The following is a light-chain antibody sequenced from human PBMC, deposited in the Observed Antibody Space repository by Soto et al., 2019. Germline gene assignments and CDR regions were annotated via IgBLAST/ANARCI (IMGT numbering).Light chain of an antibody. Sequence: QSVLTQPPSASGSPGQSVTISCTGTSSDVGAYVSWYQQYPGKAPKLMIYEVTKRPSGVPDRFSGSKSGNTASLTVSGLQAEDEADYYCTSYVGNDIWVFGGGTKVTVL. CDR2: EVT. V-gene: IGLV2-8*01. CDR3: TSYVGNDIWV. J-gene: IGLJ3*02. CDR1: SSDVGAY.